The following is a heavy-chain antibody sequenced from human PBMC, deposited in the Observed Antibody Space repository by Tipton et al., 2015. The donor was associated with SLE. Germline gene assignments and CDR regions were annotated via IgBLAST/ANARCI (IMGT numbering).Heavy chain of an antibody. CDR1: GFTFSSYG. CDR2: IRYDGSNK. D-gene: IGHD1-1*01. Sequence: SLRLSCAASGFTFSSYGMHWVRQAPGKGLEWVAFIRYDGSNKYYADSVKGRFTISRDNSKNTLYLQMNSLRAEDTAVYYCAKDRGNVRMYYYDMDVWGQGTSVTVSS. V-gene: IGHV3-30*02. J-gene: IGHJ6*02. CDR3: AKDRGNVRMYYYDMDV.